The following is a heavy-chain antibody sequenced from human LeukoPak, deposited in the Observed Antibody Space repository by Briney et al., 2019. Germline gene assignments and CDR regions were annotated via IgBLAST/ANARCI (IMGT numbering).Heavy chain of an antibody. CDR2: ISSSGGST. V-gene: IGHV3-23*01. CDR1: GFTFSSYA. D-gene: IGHD2-2*02. J-gene: IGHJ4*02. Sequence: GGSLILSCAASGFTFSSYAMNWVRQAPGKGLEWVSGISSSGGSTSYADSVKGRFTISRDNSKNTLYLQMNSLRAEDTAVYYCAKVLYCSSTSCYTPFDYWGQGTLVTVSS. CDR3: AKVLYCSSTSCYTPFDY.